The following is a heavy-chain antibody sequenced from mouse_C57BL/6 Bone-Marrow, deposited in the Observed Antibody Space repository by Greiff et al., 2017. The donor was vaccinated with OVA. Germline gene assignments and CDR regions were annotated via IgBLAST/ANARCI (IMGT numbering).Heavy chain of an antibody. J-gene: IGHJ4*01. CDR3: ARHGSSGYDAMDY. V-gene: IGHV5-12*01. Sequence: EVKLQESGGGLVQPGGSLKLSCAASGFTFSDYYMYWVRQTPEKRLEWVAYISNGGGSTYYPDTVKGRFTISRDNAKNTLYLQMSRLKSEDTAMYYCARHGSSGYDAMDYWGQGTSVTVSS. CDR1: GFTFSDYY. D-gene: IGHD3-2*02. CDR2: ISNGGGST.